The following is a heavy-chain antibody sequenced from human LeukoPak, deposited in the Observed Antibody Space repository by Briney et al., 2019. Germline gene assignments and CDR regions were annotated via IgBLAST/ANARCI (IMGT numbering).Heavy chain of an antibody. CDR1: GGSISSYY. Sequence: NPSETLSLTCTVSGGSISSYYWSWIRQPPGKGLEWIGYIYYSGSTNYNPSLKSRVTISVDTSKNQFSLKLSSVTAADTAVYYCARHGPLEGSSGWYPFDYWGQGTLVTVSS. D-gene: IGHD6-19*01. CDR2: IYYSGST. J-gene: IGHJ4*02. V-gene: IGHV4-59*08. CDR3: ARHGPLEGSSGWYPFDY.